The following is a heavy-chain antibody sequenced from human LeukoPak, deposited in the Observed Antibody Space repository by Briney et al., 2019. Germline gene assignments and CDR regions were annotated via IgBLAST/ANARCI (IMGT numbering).Heavy chain of an antibody. D-gene: IGHD1-7*01. CDR1: GGSISSYY. V-gene: IGHV4-59*01. CDR3: ARDWVGWNYIREDYYYYGMDV. Sequence: PSETLSLTCTVSGGSISSYYWSWIRQPAGKGLEWIGYIYYSGSTNYNPSLKSRVTISVDTSKNQFSLKLSSVTAADTAVYYCARDWVGWNYIREDYYYYGMDVWGQGTTVTVSS. CDR2: IYYSGST. J-gene: IGHJ6*02.